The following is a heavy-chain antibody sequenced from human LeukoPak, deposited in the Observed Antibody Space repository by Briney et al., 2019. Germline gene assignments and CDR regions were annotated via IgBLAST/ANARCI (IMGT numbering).Heavy chain of an antibody. Sequence: GGSLRLSCAASGFTFSSYSMNWVRQAPGKGLEWVSYISSSSSTIYYADSVKGRFTISRDNAKNSLYPQMNSLRAEDTAVYYCRASGSPLAYYFDYWGQGTLVTVSS. V-gene: IGHV3-48*01. D-gene: IGHD1-26*01. J-gene: IGHJ4*02. CDR2: ISSSSSTI. CDR3: RASGSPLAYYFDY. CDR1: GFTFSSYS.